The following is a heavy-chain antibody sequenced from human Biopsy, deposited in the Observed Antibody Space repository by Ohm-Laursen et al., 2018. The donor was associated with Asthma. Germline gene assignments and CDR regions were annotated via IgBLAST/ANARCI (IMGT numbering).Heavy chain of an antibody. CDR2: IKHDGTEK. Sequence: GSLRLSCAASGFTFGDYWMSWVRQVPGQGLEWVANIKHDGTEKNHVDSLKGRFTISRDNAKNSLYLQMNSFRAEDTAVYYCARTFHFWSPYHAEHYQLWGQGTLVTVPS. J-gene: IGHJ1*01. V-gene: IGHV3-7*01. CDR1: GFTFGDYW. D-gene: IGHD3-3*02. CDR3: ARTFHFWSPYHAEHYQL.